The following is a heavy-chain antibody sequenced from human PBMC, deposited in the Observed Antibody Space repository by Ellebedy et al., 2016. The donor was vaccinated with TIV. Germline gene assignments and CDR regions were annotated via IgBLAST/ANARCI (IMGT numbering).Heavy chain of an antibody. D-gene: IGHD3-22*01. CDR1: GFTFGDYA. J-gene: IGHJ5*02. CDR2: LRSKAYGGTT. Sequence: PGGSLRLSCTASGFTFGDYAVSWFRQAPGKGLEWVGFLRSKAYGGTTEYAASVKGRFTISRDDSKSIAYLQMNSLKTEDTAVYYCTTYYDSSGYRFDPWGQGTLVTVSS. V-gene: IGHV3-49*03. CDR3: TTYYDSSGYRFDP.